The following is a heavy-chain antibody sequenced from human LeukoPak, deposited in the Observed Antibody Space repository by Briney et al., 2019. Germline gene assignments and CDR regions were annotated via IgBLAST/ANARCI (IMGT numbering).Heavy chain of an antibody. J-gene: IGHJ4*02. Sequence: GGSLRLSCAASGFTFSSYGMSWVRQAPGKGLEWVSVIYSGGSTYYADSVKGRFTISRHNSKNTLYLQMNSLRAEDTAVYYCASVSYGYSLDYWGQGTLVTVSS. CDR1: GFTFSSYG. D-gene: IGHD5-18*01. V-gene: IGHV3-53*04. CDR2: IYSGGST. CDR3: ASVSYGYSLDY.